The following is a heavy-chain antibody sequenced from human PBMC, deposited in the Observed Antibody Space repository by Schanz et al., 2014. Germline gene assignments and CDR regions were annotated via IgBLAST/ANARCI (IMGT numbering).Heavy chain of an antibody. Sequence: VQLVESGGGLVQPGGSLRLSCAASGFTFSVYWMHWVRQAPGKGLEWVAVTSYDGSQKYYTDSVKGRFTVSRDNSKNTLYLQLNSLRAEDTAVYYCARDDKRYFDWLSTFDLWGQGTMVAVSS. D-gene: IGHD3-9*01. CDR1: GFTFSVYW. J-gene: IGHJ3*01. V-gene: IGHV3-30*03. CDR3: ARDDKRYFDWLSTFDL. CDR2: TSYDGSQK.